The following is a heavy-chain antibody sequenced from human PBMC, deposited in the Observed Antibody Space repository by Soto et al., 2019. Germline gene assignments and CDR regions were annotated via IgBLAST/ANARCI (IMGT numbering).Heavy chain of an antibody. D-gene: IGHD2-21*02. Sequence: QVQLVQSGAEEKKPGASVKVSCKASGYTFTSYAMHWVRQAPGQRLEWMGWINAGNGNTKYSQKFQGRVTITRDTSASTAYMELSSLRSEDTAVYYCARSSVVVTALDYWGQGTLVPVSS. CDR2: INAGNGNT. CDR3: ARSSVVVTALDY. J-gene: IGHJ4*02. V-gene: IGHV1-3*05. CDR1: GYTFTSYA.